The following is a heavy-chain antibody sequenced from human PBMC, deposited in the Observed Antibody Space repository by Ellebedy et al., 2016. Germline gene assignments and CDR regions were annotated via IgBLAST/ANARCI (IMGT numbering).Heavy chain of an antibody. V-gene: IGHV3-9*01. CDR1: GFTFDDYA. J-gene: IGHJ6*02. Sequence: GGSLRLSXAASGFTFDDYAMHWVRQAPGKGLEWVSGISWNSGSIGYADSVKGRFTISRDNAKDSLYLQMNSLRAEDTAVYYCAKGTITMVRGVIIWDYYYGMDVWGQGTTVTVSS. CDR3: AKGTITMVRGVIIWDYYYGMDV. CDR2: ISWNSGSI. D-gene: IGHD3-10*01.